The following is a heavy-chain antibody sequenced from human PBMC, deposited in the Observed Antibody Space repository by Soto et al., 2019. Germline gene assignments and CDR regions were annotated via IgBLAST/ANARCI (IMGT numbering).Heavy chain of an antibody. Sequence: PSETLSLTCTVSGGSISSYYWSWIRQPPGKGLEWIGCIYYSGSTNYNPSLNSRVTISVATSKNQFSLKLSSVTAADTAVYYLASAVAVAGPHAFVIWGQGTMVTVSS. D-gene: IGHD6-19*01. V-gene: IGHV4-59*08. J-gene: IGHJ3*02. CDR1: GGSISSYY. CDR2: IYYSGST. CDR3: ASAVAVAGPHAFVI.